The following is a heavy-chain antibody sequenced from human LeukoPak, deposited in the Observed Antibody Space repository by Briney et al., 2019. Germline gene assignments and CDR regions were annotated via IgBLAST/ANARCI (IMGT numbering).Heavy chain of an antibody. CDR2: ISSSSSTI. D-gene: IGHD3-10*01. CDR3: ARVVGYYTSGKSPDQIDY. Sequence: PGGSLRLSCAASGFTFSSYSMNWVRQAPGKGLEWVSYISSSSSTIYYADSVKGRFTISRDNAKNSLYLQMNSLRAEDTAVYYCARVVGYYTSGKSPDQIDYWGQGTLVTVSS. CDR1: GFTFSSYS. J-gene: IGHJ4*02. V-gene: IGHV3-48*04.